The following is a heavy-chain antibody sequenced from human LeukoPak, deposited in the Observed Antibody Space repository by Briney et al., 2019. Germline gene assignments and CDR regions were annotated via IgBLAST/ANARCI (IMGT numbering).Heavy chain of an antibody. CDR1: GYTFTSYY. D-gene: IGHD1-7*01. Sequence: ASVEVSCKASGYTFTSYYMHWVRQAPGQGLEWMGIINPSGGSTSYAQKFQGRVTMTRDTSTSTVYMELSSLRSEDTAVYYCARAITGTTALGYWGQRTLVTVSS. J-gene: IGHJ4*02. CDR2: INPSGGST. V-gene: IGHV1-46*03. CDR3: ARAITGTTALGY.